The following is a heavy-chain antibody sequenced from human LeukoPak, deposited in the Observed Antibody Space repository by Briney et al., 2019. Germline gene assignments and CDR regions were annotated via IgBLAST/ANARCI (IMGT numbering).Heavy chain of an antibody. J-gene: IGHJ4*02. CDR2: ISSSGSYI. V-gene: IGHV3-21*01. CDR3: ARDGSGYYLLDY. D-gene: IGHD3-22*01. CDR1: GFTFSSYS. Sequence: GGSLRLSCAASGFTFSSYSMNWVRQAPGKGLEWVSSISSSGSYIYYADSVKGRFTISRDNAKNSLYLRMNSLRAEDTAVYYCARDGSGYYLLDYWGQGTLVTVSS.